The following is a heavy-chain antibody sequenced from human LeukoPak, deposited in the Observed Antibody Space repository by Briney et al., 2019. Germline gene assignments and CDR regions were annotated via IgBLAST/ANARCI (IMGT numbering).Heavy chain of an antibody. V-gene: IGHV4-30-2*01. D-gene: IGHD2-2*01. J-gene: IGHJ6*03. CDR2: IYHSGST. CDR3: AGYCSSTSCRGGWYMDV. CDR1: GGSISSGGYS. Sequence: SQTLSLTCAVSGGSISSGGYSWSWIRQPPGKGLEWIGYIYHSGSTYYNPSLKSRVTISVDTSKNQFSLKLSSVTAADTAVYYCAGYCSSTSCRGGWYMDVWGKGTTVTVSS.